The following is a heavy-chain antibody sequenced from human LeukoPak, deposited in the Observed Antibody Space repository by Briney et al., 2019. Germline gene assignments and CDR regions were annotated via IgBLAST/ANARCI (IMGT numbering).Heavy chain of an antibody. V-gene: IGHV3-21*01. Sequence: KSGGSLRLSCAASGFTFSSYSMNWVRQAPGKGLEWVSSISSSSSYIYYADSVKGRFTISRDNAKNSLYLQMNSLRAEDTAVYYCARDSGSYLNEAFDIWGQGTMVTVSS. CDR2: ISSSSSYI. CDR3: ARDSGSYLNEAFDI. D-gene: IGHD1-26*01. CDR1: GFTFSSYS. J-gene: IGHJ3*02.